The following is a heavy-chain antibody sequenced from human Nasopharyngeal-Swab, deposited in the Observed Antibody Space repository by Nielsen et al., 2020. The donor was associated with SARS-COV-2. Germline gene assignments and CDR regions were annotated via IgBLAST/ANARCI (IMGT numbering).Heavy chain of an antibody. CDR2: ISYDGSNK. CDR1: GFTFSSYA. CDR3: TRGVYRGWFDP. Sequence: GESLKIYCAASGFTFSSYAMHWVRQAPGKGLEWVAVISYDGSNKYYADSVKGRFTISRDNSKNTLYLQMNSLRAEDTAVYCCTRGVYRGWFDPWGQGTLVTVSS. J-gene: IGHJ5*02. D-gene: IGHD6-13*01. V-gene: IGHV3-30*04.